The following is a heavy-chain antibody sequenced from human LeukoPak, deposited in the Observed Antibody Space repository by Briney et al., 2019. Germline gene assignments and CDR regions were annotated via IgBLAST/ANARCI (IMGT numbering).Heavy chain of an antibody. J-gene: IGHJ4*02. CDR3: ARDRIAARGRGSYYSDY. V-gene: IGHV3-21*01. D-gene: IGHD6-6*01. Sequence: GGSLRLSCAASGFTFSSYSMNWVRQAPGKGLEWVSSISSSSSYIYYADSVKGRFTMSRDNAKNSLYLQMNSLRAEDTAVYYCARDRIAARGRGSYYSDYWGQGTLVTVSS. CDR2: ISSSSSYI. CDR1: GFTFSSYS.